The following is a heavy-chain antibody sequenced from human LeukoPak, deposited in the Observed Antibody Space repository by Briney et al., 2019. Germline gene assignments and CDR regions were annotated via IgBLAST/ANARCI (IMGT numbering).Heavy chain of an antibody. V-gene: IGHV3-30*19. Sequence: GGSLRLSCAAPGLITDDYAIHWVRQAPGKGLEWVAVISYDGSNKYYEDSVKGRFTISRDNSKNTLYLQMNSLRAEDMAVYYCAREEWYYFDYWGQGTLVTVSS. CDR2: ISYDGSNK. CDR1: GLITDDYA. CDR3: AREEWYYFDY. D-gene: IGHD3-3*01. J-gene: IGHJ4*02.